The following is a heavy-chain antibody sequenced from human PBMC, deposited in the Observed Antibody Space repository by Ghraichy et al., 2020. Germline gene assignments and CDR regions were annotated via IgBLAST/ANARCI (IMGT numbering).Heavy chain of an antibody. Sequence: GGSLRLSCAASGFTFSSYGMHWVRQAPGKGLEWVAFIRSDGSYKYYADSVKGRFTISRDNSKNTLHLQMNSLRVEDTAVYYCAKDPSTRESSGTFDYWGQGTLVTVSS. CDR1: GFTFSSYG. J-gene: IGHJ4*02. D-gene: IGHD3-10*01. CDR2: IRSDGSYK. CDR3: AKDPSTRESSGTFDY. V-gene: IGHV3-30*02.